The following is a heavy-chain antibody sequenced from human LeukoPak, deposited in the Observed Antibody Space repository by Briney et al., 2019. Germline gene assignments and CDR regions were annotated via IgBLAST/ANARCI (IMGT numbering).Heavy chain of an antibody. V-gene: IGHV4-39*02. D-gene: IGHD1-26*01. Sequence: KPSETPSLTCYVSGDSMKNDDYYWGWVRPPPGAGLEWLGSIYHNGHTVYTPSLKSRLTLSVDTSKNHFSLNLTSATAADTAVYFCATVLQSGTYPSGSDYYFDSWGRGTLVTVTS. CDR1: GDSMKNDDYY. CDR3: ATVLQSGTYPSGSDYYFDS. J-gene: IGHJ4*01. CDR2: IYHNGHT.